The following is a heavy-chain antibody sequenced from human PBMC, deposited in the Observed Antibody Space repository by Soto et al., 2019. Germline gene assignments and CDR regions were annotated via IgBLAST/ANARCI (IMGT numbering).Heavy chain of an antibody. J-gene: IGHJ6*04. D-gene: IGHD5-12*01. Sequence: ASVKVSCKASGYTFTRSGISWVRQAPGQGPEWMGWISSYNGDTNYAQTFQGRVTMTTDTSTSTAYMELRSLRSDDTAVYYCARDGVAPYYYYGMDVWGKGTPVPVSS. V-gene: IGHV1-18*01. CDR1: GYTFTRSG. CDR2: ISSYNGDT. CDR3: ARDGVAPYYYYGMDV.